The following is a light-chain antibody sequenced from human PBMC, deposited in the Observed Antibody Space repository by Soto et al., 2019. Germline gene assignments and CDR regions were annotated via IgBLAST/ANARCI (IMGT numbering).Light chain of an antibody. Sequence: DIQMTQSPSSVSASIGDTVTITCRASQDISTLLDWYQQKPGKAPKLLIYGASTLESGVPSRFSGRGSGTDLTLTMISLEPEDFATYFCQQADSFPLTFGGGTRVEIK. J-gene: IGKJ4*01. V-gene: IGKV1D-12*01. CDR2: GAS. CDR1: QDISTL. CDR3: QQADSFPLT.